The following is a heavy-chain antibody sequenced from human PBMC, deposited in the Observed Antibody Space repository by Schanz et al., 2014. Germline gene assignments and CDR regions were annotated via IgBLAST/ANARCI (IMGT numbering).Heavy chain of an antibody. D-gene: IGHD2-2*01. CDR2: INGYNGHT. V-gene: IGHV1-18*01. J-gene: IGHJ5*02. Sequence: QVQLVQSGGEVKTPGASVKVSCKASGYTFSSYGITWVRQAPGQGLEWMGWINGYNGHTLYAQKFQGRVTMTTDTSTSTSYMELTSLRFDDTAVYYCARDRRRYCSTASCLHDNWFDPWGQGTLVIVSS. CDR3: ARDRRRYCSTASCLHDNWFDP. CDR1: GYTFSSYG.